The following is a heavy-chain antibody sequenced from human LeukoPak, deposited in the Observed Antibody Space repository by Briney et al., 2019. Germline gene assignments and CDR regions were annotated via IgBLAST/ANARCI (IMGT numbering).Heavy chain of an antibody. J-gene: IGHJ4*02. V-gene: IGHV1-69*05. D-gene: IGHD3-22*01. CDR2: IIPIFGTA. CDR1: GGPFSSYA. Sequence: ASVKVSCKASGGPFSSYAISWVRQAPGQGLEWMGGIIPIFGTANYAQKFQGRVTITTDESTSTAYMELSSLRSEDTAVYYCARGTSLVDDSSGYYYYWGQGTLVTVSS. CDR3: ARGTSLVDDSSGYYYY.